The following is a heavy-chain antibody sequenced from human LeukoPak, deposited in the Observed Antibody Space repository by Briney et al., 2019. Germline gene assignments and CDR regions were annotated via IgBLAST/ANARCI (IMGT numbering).Heavy chain of an antibody. D-gene: IGHD6-19*01. CDR2: IIPIFGTA. CDR1: GGTFSSYA. Sequence: SVKVSCKASGGTFSSYAISWVRQAPGQGLEWMGGIIPIFGTANYAQKFQGRVTITADESTSTAYMELSSLRSEDTAVYYCAREGRIAVAGTGSDWFDPWGQGTLVTVYS. CDR3: AREGRIAVAGTGSDWFDP. V-gene: IGHV1-69*13. J-gene: IGHJ5*02.